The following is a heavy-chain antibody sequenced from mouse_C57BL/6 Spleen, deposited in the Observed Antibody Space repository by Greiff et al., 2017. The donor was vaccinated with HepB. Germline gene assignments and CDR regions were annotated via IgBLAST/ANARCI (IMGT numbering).Heavy chain of an antibody. V-gene: IGHV1-7*01. J-gene: IGHJ2*01. D-gene: IGHD1-1*01. Sequence: VKLVESGAELAKPGASVKLSCKASGYTFTSYWMHWVKQRPGQGLEWIGYINPSSGYTKYNQKFKDKATLTADKSSSTAYMQLSSLTYEDSAVYYCAKEPLTTVVPNYFDYWGQGTTLTVSS. CDR3: AKEPLTTVVPNYFDY. CDR2: INPSSGYT. CDR1: GYTFTSYW.